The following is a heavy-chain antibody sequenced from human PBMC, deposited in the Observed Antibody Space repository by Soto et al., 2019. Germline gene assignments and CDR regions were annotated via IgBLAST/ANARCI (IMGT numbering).Heavy chain of an antibody. J-gene: IGHJ4*02. D-gene: IGHD2-15*01. CDR2: IDYNGVT. V-gene: IGHV4-39*01. CDR3: GKVLVGATGHTDSDS. CDR1: GGSIYRSGYY. Sequence: PSETLSLTCTVSGGSIYRSGYYWGCIRQPPGRGLEWIGNIDYNGVTYSNPSLKSRVTISRDTSKNQFSLKLTSVTAADTALYYCGKVLVGATGHTDSDSWGPGTLVTVSS.